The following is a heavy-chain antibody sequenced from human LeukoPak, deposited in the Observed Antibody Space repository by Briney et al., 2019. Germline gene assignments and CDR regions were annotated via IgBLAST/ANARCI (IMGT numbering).Heavy chain of an antibody. Sequence: GGSLRLSCAASGFTFSSYWMSWVRQASGKGLEWVASIKQDGTEKYYVDSVKGRFTISKDNAKNSLYLQMNSLRAEDTAVYYCAREDHSNYEYWGQGTLVTVSS. V-gene: IGHV3-7*01. CDR3: AREDHSNYEY. J-gene: IGHJ4*02. CDR2: IKQDGTEK. D-gene: IGHD4-11*01. CDR1: GFTFSSYW.